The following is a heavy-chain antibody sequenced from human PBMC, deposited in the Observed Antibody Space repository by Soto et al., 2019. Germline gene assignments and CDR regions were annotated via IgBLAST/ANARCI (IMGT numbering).Heavy chain of an antibody. D-gene: IGHD3-10*01. CDR3: ARDPYYGSGSYYPRDAFDI. J-gene: IGHJ3*02. CDR2: IIPILGIA. Sequence: QVQLVQSGAEVKKPWSSVKVSCKASGGTFSSYTISWVRQAPGQGLEWMGRIIPILGIANYAQKFQGRVTIPAEKTTSTAYMELSSLRSEDTAVYYCARDPYYGSGSYYPRDAFDIWGQGTMVTVSS. CDR1: GGTFSSYT. V-gene: IGHV1-69*08.